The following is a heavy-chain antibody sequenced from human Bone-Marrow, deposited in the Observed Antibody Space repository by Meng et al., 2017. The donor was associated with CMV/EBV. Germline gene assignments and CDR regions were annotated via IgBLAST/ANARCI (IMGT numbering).Heavy chain of an antibody. V-gene: IGHV1-2*02. J-gene: IGHJ6*02. CDR2: INPNSGGT. CDR1: GYTFTGYY. Sequence: ASVKVSCKASGYTFTGYYMHWVRQAPGQGLEWMGWINPNSGGTNYAQKFQGRVTMTRDTSISTAYMELSRLRSDDTAVYYCARAPYDFWSGYGRNYYYYGMDVWGQGTTVTVSS. D-gene: IGHD3-3*01. CDR3: ARAPYDFWSGYGRNYYYYGMDV.